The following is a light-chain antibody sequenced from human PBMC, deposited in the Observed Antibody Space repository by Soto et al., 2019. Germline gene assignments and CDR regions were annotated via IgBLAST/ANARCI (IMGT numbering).Light chain of an antibody. CDR3: QSYDSALSALYV. V-gene: IGLV2-14*03. J-gene: IGLJ1*01. CDR1: SSDVGAYNF. CDR2: NVY. Sequence: QSVLTQPASVSGSPGQSITISCTGTSSDVGAYNFVSWHQQHPGKAPKLMIYNVYDRPSGISYRFSGSKSGNTASLTISGLQGEDEADYYCQSYDSALSALYVFGTGTKLTVL.